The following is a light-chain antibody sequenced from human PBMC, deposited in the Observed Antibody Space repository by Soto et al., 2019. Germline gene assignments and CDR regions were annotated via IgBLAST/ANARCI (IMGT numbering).Light chain of an antibody. CDR2: GAS. CDR3: QQYGSSLIT. J-gene: IGKJ5*01. V-gene: IGKV3-20*01. CDR1: QSVSSSY. Sequence: EIVLPQSPGTLSLSPGERATLSCRASQSVSSSYLAWYQQKPGQAPRLLIYGASGRATGIPDRFSGSGSGTDFTLTISRLEPEDFAVYYCQQYGSSLITFGQGTRLEIK.